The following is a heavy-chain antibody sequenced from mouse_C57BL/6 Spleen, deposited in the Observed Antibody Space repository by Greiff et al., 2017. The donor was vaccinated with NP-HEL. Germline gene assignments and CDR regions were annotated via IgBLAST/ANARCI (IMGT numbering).Heavy chain of an antibody. CDR1: GYSITSGYY. V-gene: IGHV3-6*01. CDR2: ISYDGSN. D-gene: IGHD1-1*02. Sequence: DVKLQESGPGLVKPSQSLSLTCSVTGYSITSGYYWNWIRQFPGNKLEWMGYISYDGSNNYNPSLKNRISITRDTSKNQFFLKLNPVTTEDTATYYCAREWSGYFDVWGTGTTVTVSS. J-gene: IGHJ1*03. CDR3: AREWSGYFDV.